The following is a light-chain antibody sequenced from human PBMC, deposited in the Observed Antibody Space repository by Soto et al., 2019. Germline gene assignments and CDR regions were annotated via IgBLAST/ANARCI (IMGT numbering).Light chain of an antibody. Sequence: QSALTQPASLSGSPGQSITISCTGTSSDVGGYNYVSWYQQHPGKAPKLMIYDVSNRPSGVSNRFSGSKSDNTASLTISGLQAEDEADYYCSSYSASSTTHYVFGTGTKLTVL. CDR2: DVS. CDR3: SSYSASSTTHYV. CDR1: SSDVGGYNY. J-gene: IGLJ1*01. V-gene: IGLV2-14*03.